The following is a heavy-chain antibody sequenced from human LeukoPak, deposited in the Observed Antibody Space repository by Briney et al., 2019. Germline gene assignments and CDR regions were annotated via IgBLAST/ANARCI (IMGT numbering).Heavy chain of an antibody. CDR1: GYSFTSYW. V-gene: IGHV5-51*01. CDR3: ARGQGCSSTSCPPDY. CDR2: IYPCGSDT. D-gene: IGHD2-2*01. Sequence: AASPKTLSCSSGYSFTSYWYGWGLQMPRKKLEELGSIYPCGSDTKYTPSFQGQVTMSADKSINHAYLQWSSLKASDTAMYYCARGQGCSSTSCPPDYWGQGTMVTVSP. J-gene: IGHJ4*02.